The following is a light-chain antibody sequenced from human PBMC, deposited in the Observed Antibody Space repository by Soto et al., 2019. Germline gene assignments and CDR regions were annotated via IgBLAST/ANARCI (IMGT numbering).Light chain of an antibody. CDR3: HHFGSPPPR. CDR1: QSVTSSD. V-gene: IGKV3-20*01. CDR2: GAS. J-gene: IGKJ3*01. Sequence: PGERATLSCMASQSVTSSDLAWYQQKPGQAPRLLISGASSRATGIPDRFSGSGSGTDFTLTISRLEPEDFAVFYCHHFGSPPPRFGP.